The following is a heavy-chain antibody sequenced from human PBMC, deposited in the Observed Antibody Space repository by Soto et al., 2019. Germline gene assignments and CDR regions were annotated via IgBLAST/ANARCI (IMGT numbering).Heavy chain of an antibody. CDR1: GYPVTAYY. J-gene: IGHJ3*02. CDR2: INPATGAA. CDR3: ARGGGVGVAGSAAFEM. V-gene: IGHV1-2*02. D-gene: IGHD3-3*01. Sequence: QLHLVQSGAVVKKPGASVTVSCSASGYPVTAYYMHWVRQAPGRGLEWMGGINPATGAAKYTQTFQGRVTMTRDTSTSTVFMELSALTSEDTAVFYCARGGGVGVAGSAAFEMWGQGTVVTVSS.